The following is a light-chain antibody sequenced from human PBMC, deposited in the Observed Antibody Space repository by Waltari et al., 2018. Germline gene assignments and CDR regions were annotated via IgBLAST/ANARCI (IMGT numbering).Light chain of an antibody. J-gene: IGKJ1*01. CDR3: QQYNDSPPWT. V-gene: IGKV3-15*01. CDR2: AAS. Sequence: IVMTQSPATLSVSPGERATLSCTASQSVSDNLAWYQHKPGQSPRLLIYAASSRPSGIPARFSGSGSGTEFTLTISSLQSEDFAVYYCQQYNDSPPWTFGQGTKVQI. CDR1: QSVSDN.